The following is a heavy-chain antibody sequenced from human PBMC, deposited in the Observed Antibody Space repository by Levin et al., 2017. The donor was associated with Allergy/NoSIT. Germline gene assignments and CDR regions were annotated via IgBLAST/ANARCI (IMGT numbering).Heavy chain of an antibody. CDR1: GGSFSGYY. Sequence: KSSETLSLTCAVYGGSFSGYYWSWIRQPPGKGLEWIGEINHSGSTNYNPSLKSRVTISVDTSKNQFSLKLSSVTAADTAVYYCARAWRGDWYFDLWGRGTLVTVSS. D-gene: IGHD3-16*01. CDR2: INHSGST. J-gene: IGHJ2*01. V-gene: IGHV4-34*01. CDR3: ARAWRGDWYFDL.